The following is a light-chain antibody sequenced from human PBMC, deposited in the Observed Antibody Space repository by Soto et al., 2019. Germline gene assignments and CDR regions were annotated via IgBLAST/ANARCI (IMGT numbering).Light chain of an antibody. V-gene: IGKV1-5*03. CDR1: RSVRSC. CDR3: QHYNSYSDP. CDR2: KSS. J-gene: IGKJ1*01. Sequence: DSQMTQSTSTLSGSVGDRVTISCRVSRSVRSCLAWYQQKPGKAPNLLIYKSSTLKSGVPSRLSGSGSGTEFTLTISSLQPDDFATYYCQHYNSYSDPFGQGTKVDI.